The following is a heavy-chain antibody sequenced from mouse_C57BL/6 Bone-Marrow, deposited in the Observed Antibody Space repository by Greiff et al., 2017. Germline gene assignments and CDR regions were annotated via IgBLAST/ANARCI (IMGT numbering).Heavy chain of an antibody. D-gene: IGHD1-1*01. CDR2: IDPETGGT. V-gene: IGHV1-15*01. CDR1: GYTFTDYE. Sequence: QVQLQQSGAELVRPGASVTLSCKASGYTFTDYEMHWVKQTPVHGLEWIGAIDPETGGTAYNQKFKGKAILTAEKSSSTAYMELRSLTSEDSAVYYCTRSGPLFYYYAMDYWGQGTSVTVSS. CDR3: TRSGPLFYYYAMDY. J-gene: IGHJ4*01.